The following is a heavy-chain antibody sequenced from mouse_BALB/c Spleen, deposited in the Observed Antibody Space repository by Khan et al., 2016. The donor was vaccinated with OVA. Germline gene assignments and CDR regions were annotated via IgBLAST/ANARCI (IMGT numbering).Heavy chain of an antibody. D-gene: IGHD1-1*01. CDR2: IWSGGST. Sequence: QVQLKQSGPGLVQPSQSLSITCTVSGFSLTSYSIHWVRQSPGKGLEWLGVIWSGGSTDYNAAFISRLSISKDNYKSQVFFKMNSLQVNDTAIYYCARRGYYYGRGAWFAYWGQGTLVTVSA. CDR3: ARRGYYYGRGAWFAY. CDR1: GFSLTSYS. V-gene: IGHV2-2*02. J-gene: IGHJ3*01.